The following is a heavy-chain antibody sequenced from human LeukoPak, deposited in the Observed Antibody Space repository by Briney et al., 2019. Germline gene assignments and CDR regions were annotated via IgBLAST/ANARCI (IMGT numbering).Heavy chain of an antibody. V-gene: IGHV1-18*01. CDR1: GYIFTSHS. D-gene: IGHD6-13*01. J-gene: IGHJ3*02. CDR3: AREEGDPIAAANI. CDR2: ISAYNGDT. Sequence: GASVKVSCKASGYIFTSHSISWVRQAPGQGLEWMGWISAYNGDTNYVQKFQGRVTMTTDTSTSTAYMELKSLRSDDTAVYYCAREEGDPIAAANIWGLGTKVTVSS.